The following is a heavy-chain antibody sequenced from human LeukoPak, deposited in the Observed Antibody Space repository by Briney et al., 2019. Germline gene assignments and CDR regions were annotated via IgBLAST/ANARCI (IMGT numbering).Heavy chain of an antibody. V-gene: IGHV4-59*12. CDR2: IYYSGST. CDR3: ARRGRFNYYGSGSYPYYYYYYYMDV. J-gene: IGHJ6*03. D-gene: IGHD3-10*01. CDR1: GGSISSYY. Sequence: SETLSLTCTVSGGSISSYYWSWIRQPPGKGLEWIGYIYYSGSTNYKPSLKSRVTISVDTSKNQFSLKLSSVTAADTAVYYCARRGRFNYYGSGSYPYYYYYYYMDVWGKGTTVTISS.